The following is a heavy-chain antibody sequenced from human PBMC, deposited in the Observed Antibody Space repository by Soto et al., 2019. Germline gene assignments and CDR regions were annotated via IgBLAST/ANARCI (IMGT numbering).Heavy chain of an antibody. Sequence: QVQLVESGGGVVQPGRSLRLSCAASGFTFSSYGMHWVRQAPGKGLEWVAVISYDGSNKYYADSVKGRFTISRDNSKNTLYLQMNSLRAEDTAVYYCANLSPFYGASKGRFYFDYWGQGTLVTVSS. CDR3: ANLSPFYGASKGRFYFDY. V-gene: IGHV3-30*18. CDR2: ISYDGSNK. J-gene: IGHJ4*02. D-gene: IGHD4-17*01. CDR1: GFTFSSYG.